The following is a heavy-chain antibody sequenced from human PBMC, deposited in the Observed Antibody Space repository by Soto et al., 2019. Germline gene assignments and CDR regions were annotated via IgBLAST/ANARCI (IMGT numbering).Heavy chain of an antibody. V-gene: IGHV3-23*01. J-gene: IGHJ4*02. CDR1: GFTFSRYA. CDR3: ARDSACSGDDAGYFDY. D-gene: IGHD5-12*01. CDR2: ISGSGGST. Sequence: GGSLRLSCAASGFTFSRYAMSWVRQAPGKGLEWVLAISGSGGSTYYADSVKGRFTISRDNSKNTLYLQMNSLRAEDTAVYYCARDSACSGDDAGYFDYSGQGTRVTVSS.